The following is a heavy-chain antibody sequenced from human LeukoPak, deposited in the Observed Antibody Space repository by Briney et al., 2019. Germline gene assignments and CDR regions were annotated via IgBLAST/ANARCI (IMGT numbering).Heavy chain of an antibody. V-gene: IGHV4-39*07. CDR3: ARGARYSSGRFDY. CDR1: GGSISSGDYY. J-gene: IGHJ4*02. D-gene: IGHD6-19*01. CDR2: INHSGST. Sequence: SETLSLTCTVSGGSISSGDYYWSWIRQPPGKGLEWIGEINHSGSTNYNPSLKSRVTISVDTSKNQFSLKLSSVTAADTAVYYCARGARYSSGRFDYWGQGTLVTVSS.